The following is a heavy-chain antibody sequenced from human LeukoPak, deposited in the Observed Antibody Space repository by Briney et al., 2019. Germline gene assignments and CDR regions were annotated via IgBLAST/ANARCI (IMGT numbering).Heavy chain of an antibody. CDR2: MRYDGSNK. D-gene: IGHD5-18*01. CDR1: GFTFSSYG. Sequence: PGGSLRLSCAASGFTFSSYGMHWVRQAPGKGLEWVAFMRYDGSNKYYADSVKGRFTISRDNSKNTLYLQMNSLRAEDTAVYYCAKDRRASYTAMVMDYWGQGTLVTVSS. J-gene: IGHJ4*02. V-gene: IGHV3-30*02. CDR3: AKDRRASYTAMVMDY.